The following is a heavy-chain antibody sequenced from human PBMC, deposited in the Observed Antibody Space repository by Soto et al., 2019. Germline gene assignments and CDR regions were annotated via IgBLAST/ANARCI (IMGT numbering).Heavy chain of an antibody. J-gene: IGHJ5*02. CDR2: MNPNSGET. CDR3: ARVAVAARPRWYNWFDP. D-gene: IGHD2-15*01. Sequence: QAQLVQSGAEVKKPGASVKVSCKTSGYTFTDYDINWVRQATGQGLEWIGWMNPNSGETGYAQKFQGRVTMTRSASLSTAYLELGSLRSEDTAVYYCARVAVAARPRWYNWFDPWGQGTLVTVSS. V-gene: IGHV1-8*01. CDR1: GYTFTDYD.